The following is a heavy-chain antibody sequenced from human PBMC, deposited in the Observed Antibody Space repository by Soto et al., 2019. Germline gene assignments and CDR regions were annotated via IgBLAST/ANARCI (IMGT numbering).Heavy chain of an antibody. Sequence: SVKVYCQASGGSFIRYSISLVRQAQKKGLGWLGGIIPIFGTANYAQKFQGRVTITADESTSTAYMELSSLRSEDTAVYYCARECTIFGVVTEDPEYYYGMDVWGQGTTVTGS. CDR3: ARECTIFGVVTEDPEYYYGMDV. V-gene: IGHV1-69*13. CDR2: IIPIFGTA. CDR1: GGSFIRYS. D-gene: IGHD3-3*01. J-gene: IGHJ6*02.